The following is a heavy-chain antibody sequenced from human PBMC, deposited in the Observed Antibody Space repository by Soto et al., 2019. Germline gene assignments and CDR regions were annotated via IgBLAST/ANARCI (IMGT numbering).Heavy chain of an antibody. Sequence: QITLKESGPTLVKPTQTLTLTCTFSGFSLSTSGVGVAWIRQPPGKALEWLALIYWDDDKRYRPSLESRLTITKDTSKYQVVLTMANMDSVDTATYYCAYLPCSGGSSYWFSLSGIDVWGQGTTVTVSS. J-gene: IGHJ6*02. CDR3: AYLPCSGGSSYWFSLSGIDV. CDR2: IYWDDDK. V-gene: IGHV2-5*02. D-gene: IGHD2-15*01. CDR1: GFSLSTSGVG.